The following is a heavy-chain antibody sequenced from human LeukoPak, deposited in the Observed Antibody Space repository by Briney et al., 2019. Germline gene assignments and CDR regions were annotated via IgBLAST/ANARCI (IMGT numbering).Heavy chain of an antibody. V-gene: IGHV3-30-3*01. J-gene: IGHJ4*02. CDR2: ISYDGSNK. Sequence: GGSLRLSCAASGFTFSSYAMHWVRQAPGKGLEWVAVISYDGSNKYYADSVKGRFTISRGNSKNTLYLQMNSLRAEDTAVYYCARVEGYYYDSSGYSRSHYWGQGTLVTVSS. CDR1: GFTFSSYA. CDR3: ARVEGYYYDSSGYSRSHY. D-gene: IGHD3-22*01.